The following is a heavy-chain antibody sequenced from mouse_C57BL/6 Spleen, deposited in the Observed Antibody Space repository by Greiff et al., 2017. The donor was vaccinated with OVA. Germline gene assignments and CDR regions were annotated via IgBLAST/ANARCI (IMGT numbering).Heavy chain of an antibody. J-gene: IGHJ4*01. CDR1: GFTFSDYG. Sequence: EVKLVESGGGLVKPGGSLKLSCAASGFTFSDYGMHWVRQAPEKGLEWVAYISSGSSTIYYADTVKGRFNISRDNAKKTLFLQMTSLRSEDTAMYYCAKLYDGYYYAMDYWGQGTSVTVSS. D-gene: IGHD2-3*01. CDR2: ISSGSSTI. CDR3: AKLYDGYYYAMDY. V-gene: IGHV5-17*01.